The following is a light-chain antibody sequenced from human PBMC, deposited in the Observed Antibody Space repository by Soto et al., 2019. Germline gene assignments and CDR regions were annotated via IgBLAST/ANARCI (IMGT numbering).Light chain of an antibody. CDR2: AAS. CDR3: QQSYSTPPFT. J-gene: IGKJ2*01. Sequence: DIQLTQSPSSLSASVGDRVTITCRASQSISSFLNWYQQKPGKAPKLLIYAASSLQSGVPSRFSGSGSGTDFTLTISSLQPEDFATYYCQQSYSTPPFTFGQGTKRESK. V-gene: IGKV1-39*01. CDR1: QSISSF.